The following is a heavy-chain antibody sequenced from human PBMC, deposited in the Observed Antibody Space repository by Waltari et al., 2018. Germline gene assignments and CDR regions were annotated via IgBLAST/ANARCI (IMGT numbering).Heavy chain of an antibody. J-gene: IGHJ4*02. D-gene: IGHD6-13*01. CDR1: GFTFSSYG. V-gene: IGHV3-30*02. Sequence: QVQLVESGGGVVQPGGSLRLSCAASGFTFSSYGMHWFRQAPGKGLEWVAFIRYDGSNKYYADSVKGRFTISRDNSKNTLYLQMNSLRAEDTAVYYCAKVGWGYSSSWYFDYWGQGTLVTVSS. CDR2: IRYDGSNK. CDR3: AKVGWGYSSSWYFDY.